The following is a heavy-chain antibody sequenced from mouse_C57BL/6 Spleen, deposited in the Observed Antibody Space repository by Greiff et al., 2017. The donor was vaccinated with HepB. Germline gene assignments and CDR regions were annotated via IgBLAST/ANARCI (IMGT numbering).Heavy chain of an antibody. CDR1: GYTFTSYW. CDR2: IDPSDSYT. D-gene: IGHD2-1*01. CDR3: ARVGNYPFAY. Sequence: VQLQQPGAELVKPGASVKLSCKASGYTFTSYWMQWVKQRPGQGLEWIGEIDPSDSYTNYNQKFKGKATLTVDTSYSTAYMQLSSLTSEDSAVYYCARVGNYPFAYWGQGTLVTVAA. J-gene: IGHJ3*01. V-gene: IGHV1-50*01.